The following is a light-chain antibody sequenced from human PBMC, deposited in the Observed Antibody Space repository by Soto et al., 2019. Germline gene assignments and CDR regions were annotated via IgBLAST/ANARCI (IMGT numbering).Light chain of an antibody. CDR3: ASYVDTVTYV. Sequence: QSAPTQPASVSGSPGQSVILSCNGTSNDASAFAYISWYQQHPGKAPKVIIYEVSDRPSGVSSRFSGSKSGTSASLTISGLQAEDEADYFCASYVDTVTYVFGTGTKLTVL. V-gene: IGLV2-14*01. J-gene: IGLJ1*01. CDR1: SNDASAFAY. CDR2: EVS.